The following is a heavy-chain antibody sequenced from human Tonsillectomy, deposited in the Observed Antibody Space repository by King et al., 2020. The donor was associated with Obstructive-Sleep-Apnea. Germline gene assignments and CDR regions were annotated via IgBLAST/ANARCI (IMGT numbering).Heavy chain of an antibody. CDR2: IYYSGST. D-gene: IGHD6-13*01. CDR3: ARQLQQLGPFDY. J-gene: IGHJ4*02. Sequence: VQLQESGPGLGKPSETLSLTCTVSGGSISCYYWSWIRQPPGKGLEWIGYIYYSGSTTYNPSLQSRVTISVDTSKNQFSLKLSSVTVTDTAVYYCARQLQQLGPFDYWGQGILVTVSS. CDR1: GGSISCYY. V-gene: IGHV4-59*08.